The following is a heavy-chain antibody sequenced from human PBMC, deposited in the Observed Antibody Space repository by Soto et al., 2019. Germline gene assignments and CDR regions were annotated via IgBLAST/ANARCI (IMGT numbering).Heavy chain of an antibody. Sequence: EVQLLESGGGLIQPGGSLRLSCSASGFSFSSYAMMWVRQAPGKGLEWVSVISGRGGSSYFADSAKGRFTISRDISKNMLYLEMNSLRAEDTAIYFCAKGSIEYSAAVDYWGQGTLVIVSS. CDR3: AKGSIEYSAAVDY. J-gene: IGHJ4*02. CDR2: ISGRGGSS. V-gene: IGHV3-23*01. D-gene: IGHD1-26*01. CDR1: GFSFSSYA.